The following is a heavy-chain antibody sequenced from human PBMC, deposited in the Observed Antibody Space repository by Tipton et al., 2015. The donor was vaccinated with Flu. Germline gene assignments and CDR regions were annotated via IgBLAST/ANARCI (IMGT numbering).Heavy chain of an antibody. Sequence: TLSLTCTVSSGSVSSGSYYWSWFRQPPGKALEWIGCVYSSGNTNYNPSLKSRVTISVDTSKSQFSLNLSSVTAADTAVYYCARHTGDSVRGVIDYWGQGTLVTVSS. V-gene: IGHV4-61*01. J-gene: IGHJ4*02. CDR2: VYSSGNT. D-gene: IGHD3-10*02. CDR1: SGSVSSGSYY. CDR3: ARHTGDSVRGVIDY.